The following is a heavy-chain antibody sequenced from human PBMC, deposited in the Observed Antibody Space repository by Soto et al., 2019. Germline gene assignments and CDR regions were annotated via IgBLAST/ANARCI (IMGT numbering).Heavy chain of an antibody. Sequence: GASVKVSCKASGGTFSSYTISWVRQAPGQGLEWMGRIIPILGIANYAQKFQGRVTITADESTSTAYMELSSLRSEDTAVYYCARAPYYDSSGYYLDYWGQGTLVTVS. D-gene: IGHD3-22*01. V-gene: IGHV1-69*02. CDR3: ARAPYYDSSGYYLDY. CDR1: GGTFSSYT. CDR2: IIPILGIA. J-gene: IGHJ4*02.